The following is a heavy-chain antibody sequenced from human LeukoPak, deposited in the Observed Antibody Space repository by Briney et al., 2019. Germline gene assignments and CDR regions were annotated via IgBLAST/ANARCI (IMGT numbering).Heavy chain of an antibody. Sequence: SVKVSCKASGGTLSSYAISWVRQAPGQGLEWMGRIIPIFGTANYAQKFQGRVTITTDESTSTAYMELSSLRSEDTAVYYCARDDSSGVAFVYWGQGTLVTVSS. J-gene: IGHJ4*02. D-gene: IGHD6-19*01. CDR2: IIPIFGTA. CDR1: GGTLSSYA. CDR3: ARDDSSGVAFVY. V-gene: IGHV1-69*05.